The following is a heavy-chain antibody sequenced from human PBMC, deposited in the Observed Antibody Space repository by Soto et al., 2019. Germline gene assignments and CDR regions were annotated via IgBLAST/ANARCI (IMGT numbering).Heavy chain of an antibody. CDR1: GFTFSSYE. V-gene: IGHV3-48*03. CDR3: ARATVLVYYFDY. D-gene: IGHD2-8*01. CDR2: ISSSGSTI. Sequence: SLRLSCAASGFTFSSYEMNWVRQAPGKGLEWVSYISSSGSTIYYADSVKGRFTISRDNAKNSLYLQMNSLRAEDTAVYYCARATVLVYYFDYWGQGTLVTVSS. J-gene: IGHJ4*02.